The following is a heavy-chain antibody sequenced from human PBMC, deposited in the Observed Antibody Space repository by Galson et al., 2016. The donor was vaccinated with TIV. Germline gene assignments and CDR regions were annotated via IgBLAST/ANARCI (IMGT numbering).Heavy chain of an antibody. CDR1: GYTFTNDH. J-gene: IGHJ5*02. Sequence: SVKVSCKASGYTFTNDHIHWVRQVSGQGPEWVGWMNPDNAKTRFAQKFQGRVAMTRNTSVSTVYMELSMLTSEDTAVYYCARLVSRSWYADWFDPWGQGTLVTVSS. CDR2: MNPDNAKT. CDR3: ARLVSRSWYADWFDP. V-gene: IGHV1-8*01. D-gene: IGHD6-13*01.